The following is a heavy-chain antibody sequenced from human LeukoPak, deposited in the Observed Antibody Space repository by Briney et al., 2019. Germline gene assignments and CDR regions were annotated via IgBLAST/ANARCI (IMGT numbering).Heavy chain of an antibody. CDR3: ARDHVGGSCCGMDV. V-gene: IGHV3-64*04. CDR2: LSDNGGST. D-gene: IGHD2-15*01. Sequence: GGSLRLSCSASGFTFSRFAMHWVRQAPGQGLEYVSALSDNGGSTYYADSVKGRFTISRDNSKNTLCLQMNSLRAEDTAVYYCARDHVGGSCCGMDVWGQGTTVTVSS. CDR1: GFTFSRFA. J-gene: IGHJ6*02.